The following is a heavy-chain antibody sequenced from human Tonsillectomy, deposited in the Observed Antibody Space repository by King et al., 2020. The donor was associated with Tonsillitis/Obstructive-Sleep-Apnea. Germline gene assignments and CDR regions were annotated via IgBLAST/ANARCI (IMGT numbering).Heavy chain of an antibody. V-gene: IGHV3-49*04. CDR3: TRKPVGGVTVFLSYYYMDV. D-gene: IGHD3-3*01. Sequence: VQLVESGGGLVQSGRSLRLSCTASGFTFGDYALSWVRQAPGKGLEWVAFITSKAHGGTTEYAASVKGRFTISRDDSKSIAYLQMNSLKTEDTAMYYCTRKPVGGVTVFLSYYYMDVWGRGTTVTVSS. CDR1: GFTFGDYA. J-gene: IGHJ6*03. CDR2: ITSKAHGGTT.